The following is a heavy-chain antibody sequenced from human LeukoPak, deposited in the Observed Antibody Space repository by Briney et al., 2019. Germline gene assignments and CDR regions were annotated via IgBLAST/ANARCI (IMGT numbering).Heavy chain of an antibody. Sequence: GGSLRLSCLTSGFTFVNASMSWVRQAPGKGLEWVANIKQDGSEKHYVDSVKGRFTISRDNAKNSLFLQMNSLRAEDTAVYYCARSINNDENDYWGQGTLVTVSS. CDR1: GFTFVNAS. D-gene: IGHD1-1*01. V-gene: IGHV3-7*01. J-gene: IGHJ4*02. CDR2: IKQDGSEK. CDR3: ARSINNDENDY.